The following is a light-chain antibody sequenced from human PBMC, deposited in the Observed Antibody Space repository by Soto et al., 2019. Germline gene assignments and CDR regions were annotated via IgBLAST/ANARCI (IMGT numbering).Light chain of an antibody. CDR1: QTLNNY. Sequence: DIQMTQSPSSVSASVGDRVTITCRASQTLNNYLTRFQQKPGKAPKVLIYAASTLQSGVPSRFSGSGSGAEFTLTISSLQSEDFAVYYCQQYNSWPPITFGQGTRLEIK. V-gene: IGKV1-16*01. CDR3: QQYNSWPPIT. J-gene: IGKJ5*01. CDR2: AAS.